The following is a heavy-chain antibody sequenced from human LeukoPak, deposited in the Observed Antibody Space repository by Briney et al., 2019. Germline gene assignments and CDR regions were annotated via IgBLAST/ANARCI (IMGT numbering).Heavy chain of an antibody. CDR3: ARETILAVAGDS. V-gene: IGHV3-48*01. CDR1: GFTFNRNN. D-gene: IGHD6-19*01. CDR2: ISSTSITM. Sequence: PGGSLRLSCAASGFTFNRNNMNWVRQAPGKGLEWVSYISSTSITMYYADSVKGRFTISRDNAKNSLYLQMNSLRADDTAVYYCARETILAVAGDSWGQGTLVTVSS. J-gene: IGHJ4*02.